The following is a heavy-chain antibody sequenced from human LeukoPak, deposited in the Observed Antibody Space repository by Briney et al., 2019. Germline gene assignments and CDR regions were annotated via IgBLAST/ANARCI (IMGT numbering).Heavy chain of an antibody. D-gene: IGHD4-23*01. CDR2: IASDGSST. J-gene: IGHJ4*02. Sequence: GGSLRLSCAASGFTFSSYWMNWVRQAPGKGLVWVSRIASDGSSTTYADSVKGRFSISRDNAKNTLYLQMNSLRVEDTAVYYCARGWPHGNDYWGQGTLVTVSS. CDR3: ARGWPHGNDY. V-gene: IGHV3-74*01. CDR1: GFTFSSYW.